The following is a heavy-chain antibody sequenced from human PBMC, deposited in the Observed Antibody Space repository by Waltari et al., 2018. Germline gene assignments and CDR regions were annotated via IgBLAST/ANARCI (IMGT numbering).Heavy chain of an antibody. Sequence: DVVLVESGGGLVKPGGSLRLSCAASGFTFSLYKMIWVRQAPGKGPGCVASISSESTYIYYADSVRGRFTVSRDNAKNLVSLQMNTLGAEDSALYFCARKPDYIDYWGQGTLVTVSS. CDR2: ISSESTYI. D-gene: IGHD3-10*01. J-gene: IGHJ4*02. CDR1: GFTFSLYK. V-gene: IGHV3-21*04. CDR3: ARKPDYIDY.